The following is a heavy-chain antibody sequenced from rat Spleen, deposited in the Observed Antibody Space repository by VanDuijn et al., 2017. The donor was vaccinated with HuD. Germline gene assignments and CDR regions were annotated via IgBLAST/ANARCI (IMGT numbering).Heavy chain of an antibody. CDR1: GFTFTNYG. CDR2: ISPSGSTT. V-gene: IGHV5-19*01. Sequence: EVQLVESGGGLVQPGRSLKLSCAASGFTFTNYGMHWIRQAPTNGLEWVASISPSGSTTHYRDSVRGRFTISRDNAKSTLYLQMNSLRSEDTATYYCTLYSGDVGYVMDAWGQGASVTVSS. J-gene: IGHJ4*01. CDR3: TLYSGDVGYVMDA. D-gene: IGHD1-1*01.